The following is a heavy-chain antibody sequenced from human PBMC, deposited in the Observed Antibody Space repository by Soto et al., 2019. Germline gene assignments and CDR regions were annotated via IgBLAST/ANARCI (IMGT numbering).Heavy chain of an antibody. Sequence: GGSLRLSCAASGFTFSDYYMSWIRQAPGKGLEWVSYISSSSSYTNYADSVKGRFTISRDNAKNSLYLQMNSLRAEDTAVYYCARTPDYDFWSDDYWGQGTLVTVSS. CDR1: GFTFSDYY. D-gene: IGHD3-3*01. CDR2: ISSSSSYT. V-gene: IGHV3-11*06. J-gene: IGHJ4*02. CDR3: ARTPDYDFWSDDY.